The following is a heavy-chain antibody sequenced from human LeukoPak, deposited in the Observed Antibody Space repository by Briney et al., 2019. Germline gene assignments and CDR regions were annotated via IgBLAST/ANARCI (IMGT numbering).Heavy chain of an antibody. Sequence: GGSLRLSCAASGFTFSDHYMSWIRQAPGKGLEWVSYIWSSGSTIYYADSVKGRFTISRDNSKNTLYLQMNSLRPEDTAVYYCARTRPYGDYVSYYYYGMDVWGQGTTVTVSS. CDR2: IWSSGSTI. CDR3: ARTRPYGDYVSYYYYGMDV. CDR1: GFTFSDHY. J-gene: IGHJ6*02. D-gene: IGHD4-17*01. V-gene: IGHV3-11*04.